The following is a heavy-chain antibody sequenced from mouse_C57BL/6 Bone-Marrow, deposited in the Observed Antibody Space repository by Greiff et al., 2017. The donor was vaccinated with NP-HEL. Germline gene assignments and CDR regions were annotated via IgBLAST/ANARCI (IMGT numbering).Heavy chain of an antibody. CDR2: IYPGSGST. CDR1: GYTFTSYW. Sequence: QVQLKQPGAELVKPGASVKMSCKASGYTFTSYWITWVKQRPGQGLEWIGDIYPGSGSTNYNEKFKSKATLTVDTSSSTAYMQLSSLTSEDSAVYYSAREVLTFYYAMDYWGQGTSVTVSS. CDR3: AREVLTFYYAMDY. V-gene: IGHV1-55*01. D-gene: IGHD2-14*01. J-gene: IGHJ4*01.